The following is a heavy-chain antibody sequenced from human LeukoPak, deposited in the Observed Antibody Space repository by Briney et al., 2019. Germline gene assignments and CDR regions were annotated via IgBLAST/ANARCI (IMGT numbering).Heavy chain of an antibody. D-gene: IGHD6-13*01. CDR3: ARNSSSWYYFDY. Sequence: GGSLRLSCAASGFTFSSYSMNWVRQAPGKGLEWVSSISSTSSYIYYADSVKGRFTISRDNAKISLYLQMNSLRAEDTAVYYCARNSSSWYYFDYWGQGTLVTVSS. V-gene: IGHV3-21*01. CDR2: ISSTSSYI. J-gene: IGHJ4*02. CDR1: GFTFSSYS.